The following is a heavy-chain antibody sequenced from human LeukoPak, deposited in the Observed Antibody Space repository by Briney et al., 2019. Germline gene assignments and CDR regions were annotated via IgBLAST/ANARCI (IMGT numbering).Heavy chain of an antibody. CDR1: GFTFSSYG. CDR2: IWYDGNNK. D-gene: IGHD3-16*01. CDR3: ARNQQLGGHSYYYYGMDV. V-gene: IGHV3-33*01. J-gene: IGHJ6*02. Sequence: GGSLRLSCAASGFTFSSYGMHWVRQAPGKGLEWVAVIWYDGNNKYYADSVKGRFTISRDNSKNTLYLQMNSLRAEDTAIYYCARNQQLGGHSYYYYGMDVWGQGTTVTVSS.